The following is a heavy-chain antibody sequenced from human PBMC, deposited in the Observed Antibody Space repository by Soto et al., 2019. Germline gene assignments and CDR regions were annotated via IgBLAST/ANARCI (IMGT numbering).Heavy chain of an antibody. Sequence: GGSLRLSCAASGFTFISYGIHFFRHSPFKWLEWVAVIWYDGSNKYYADSVKGRFTISRDNSKNTLYLQMNSLRAEDTAVYYCARGGYCSSTSCFFSDAFDIWGQGTMVTVSS. J-gene: IGHJ3*02. V-gene: IGHV3-33*01. D-gene: IGHD2-2*01. CDR2: IWYDGSNK. CDR1: GFTFISYG. CDR3: ARGGYCSSTSCFFSDAFDI.